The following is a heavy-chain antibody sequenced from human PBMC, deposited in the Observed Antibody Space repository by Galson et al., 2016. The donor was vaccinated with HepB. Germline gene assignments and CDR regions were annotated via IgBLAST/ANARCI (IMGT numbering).Heavy chain of an antibody. Sequence: SETLSLTCSVSSGSIGSYHWNWIRQPPGKGLEWIGSVYYSGTTAYNPSLKSRVTISVDTSKNQFSLNLNSVTAADTAMYYCARAVSAFGKGWFDPRGQGILVTVSS. V-gene: IGHV4-59*01. CDR1: SGSIGSYH. CDR2: VYYSGTT. J-gene: IGHJ5*02. D-gene: IGHD3-3*01. CDR3: ARAVSAFGKGWFDP.